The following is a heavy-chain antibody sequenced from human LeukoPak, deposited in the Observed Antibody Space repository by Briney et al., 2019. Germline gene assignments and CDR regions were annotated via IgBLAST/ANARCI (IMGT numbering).Heavy chain of an antibody. Sequence: SETLSLTCTVSGGSISSYYWSWIRQPPGKGLEWIGYIYYSGSTNYNPSLKSRVTISVDTSKNQFSLKLSSVTAADTAVYYCARQRGGTGYSSSWSPNWFDPWGQGTLVTVSS. CDR1: GGSISSYY. J-gene: IGHJ5*02. CDR3: ARQRGGTGYSSSWSPNWFDP. CDR2: IYYSGST. D-gene: IGHD6-13*01. V-gene: IGHV4-59*08.